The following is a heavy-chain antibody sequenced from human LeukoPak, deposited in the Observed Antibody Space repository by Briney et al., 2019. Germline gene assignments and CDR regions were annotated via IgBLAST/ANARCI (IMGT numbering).Heavy chain of an antibody. V-gene: IGHV3-23*01. CDR3: AKSTKNYDFWSGPNYYYYMDV. Sequence: GGSLRLSCAASGFTFSSYSMNWVRQAPGKGLEWVSAISGSGGSTYYADSVKGRFTISRDNSKNTLYLQMNSLRAEDTVVYYCAKSTKNYDFWSGPNYYYYMDVWGKGTTVTVSS. CDR1: GFTFSSYS. D-gene: IGHD3-3*01. CDR2: ISGSGGST. J-gene: IGHJ6*03.